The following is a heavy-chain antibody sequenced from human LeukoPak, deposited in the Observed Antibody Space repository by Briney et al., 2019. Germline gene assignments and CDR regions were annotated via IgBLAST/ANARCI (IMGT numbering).Heavy chain of an antibody. CDR2: IIPIFGTA. V-gene: IGHV1-69*13. CDR1: GGTFSSYA. CDR3: ARERYCTNGVCPPGY. D-gene: IGHD2-8*01. Sequence: ASVKVSCKASGGTFSSYAISWVRQAPGQGLEWMGGIIPIFGTANYAQKFQGRVTITADESTSTAYMELSSLRSEDTAVYYCARERYCTNGVCPPGYWGQGTLVTVSS. J-gene: IGHJ4*02.